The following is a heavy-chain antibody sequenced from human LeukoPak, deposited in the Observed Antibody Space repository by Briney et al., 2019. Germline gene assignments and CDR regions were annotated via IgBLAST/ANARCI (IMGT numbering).Heavy chain of an antibody. CDR2: ISNSGGST. Sequence: GGSLRLPCAASGFPLNTYTMFWVRQAPGEGVGGVLGISNSGGSTYYTDSVKGRFTISRDNSKNTKYLQMNSLRAEDTALYYCAKGLERESRLDSWGQGTLVTVSS. CDR3: AKGLERESRLDS. CDR1: GFPLNTYT. D-gene: IGHD1-1*01. V-gene: IGHV3-23*01. J-gene: IGHJ4*02.